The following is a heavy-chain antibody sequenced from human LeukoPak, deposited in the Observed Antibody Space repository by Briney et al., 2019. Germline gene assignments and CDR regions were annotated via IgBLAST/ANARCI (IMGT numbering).Heavy chain of an antibody. Sequence: PGGSLRLSCAASGFTFSSSAMSWVRQAPGKGLEWVSTITGSGGSTYSADSVKGRLTISRDNSKNTLYLQMNSLRADDTALYYCARNQDSSWYYYYMDVWGKGTTVTVSS. J-gene: IGHJ6*03. CDR3: ARNQDSSWYYYYMDV. CDR1: GFTFSSSA. D-gene: IGHD6-13*01. V-gene: IGHV3-23*01. CDR2: ITGSGGST.